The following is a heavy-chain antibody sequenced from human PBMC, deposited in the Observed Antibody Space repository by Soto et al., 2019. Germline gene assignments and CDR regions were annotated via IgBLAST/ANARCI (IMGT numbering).Heavy chain of an antibody. V-gene: IGHV3-23*01. J-gene: IGHJ4*02. D-gene: IGHD5-12*01. CDR3: AKPLANDFDY. CDR1: EFTLSSSD. CDR2: ISESGDTT. Sequence: EVQLLESGGGLVQPGESLRLSCAASEFTLSSSDMSWVRQAPGKGLEWVSAISESGDTTYYADSVKGRFTISRDNSKNTLFLQMNSLRAEDTAVYYGAKPLANDFDYWGQGTLVTVSP.